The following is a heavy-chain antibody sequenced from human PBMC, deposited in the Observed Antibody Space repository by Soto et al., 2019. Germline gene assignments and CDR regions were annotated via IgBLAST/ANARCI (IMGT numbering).Heavy chain of an antibody. CDR2: INHRGGT. CDR1: GESFSGYGGPFSGYY. D-gene: IGHD3-10*01. V-gene: IGHV4-34*02. CDR3: ARGQRGGATMAWSP. Sequence: QVQLQQWGAGQLKPSETLSLTCAVHGESFSGYGGPFSGYYWSWIRQTPGKGLEWIGEINHRGGTTYRPPPKARVTTPEDTSKTQSSLNLTPVPAADTAVYFCARGQRGGATMAWSPGGRGPLVTV. J-gene: IGHJ5*02.